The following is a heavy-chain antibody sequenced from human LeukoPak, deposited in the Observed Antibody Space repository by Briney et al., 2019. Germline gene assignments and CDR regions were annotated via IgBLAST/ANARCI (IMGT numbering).Heavy chain of an antibody. CDR1: GFTFSNYA. D-gene: IGHD3-22*01. J-gene: IGHJ4*02. CDR2: ISGSGNSA. V-gene: IGHV3-23*01. Sequence: GGSLRLSCAASGFTFSNYAMSWVRQTPGKGLEWVSAISGSGNSAYYADSVKGRFTISRDTSKNTLFLQIDSLRAEDTAVYYCAKASGSTGYYYFDSWGQGTLVTVSS. CDR3: AKASGSTGYYYFDS.